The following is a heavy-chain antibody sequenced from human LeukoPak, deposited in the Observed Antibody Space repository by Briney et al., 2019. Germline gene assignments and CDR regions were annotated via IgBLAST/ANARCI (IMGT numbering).Heavy chain of an antibody. V-gene: IGHV1-2*02. J-gene: IGHJ6*02. D-gene: IGHD2-2*02. CDR2: INPNSGGT. CDR1: GYTFTGYY. Sequence: ASVKVSCKASGYTFTGYYMHWVRQAPGQVLEWMGWINPNSGGTNYAQKFQGRVTMTRDTSISTAYMELSRLRSDDTAVYYCARDPPCSSTSCYMSYYYYGMDVWGQGTTVTVSS. CDR3: ARDPPCSSTSCYMSYYYYGMDV.